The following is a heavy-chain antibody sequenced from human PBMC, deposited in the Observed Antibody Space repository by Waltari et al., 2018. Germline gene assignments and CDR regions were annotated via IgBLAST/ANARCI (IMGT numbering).Heavy chain of an antibody. CDR3: AKDIYYDSSGYSTPFDY. CDR2: IYSGGST. J-gene: IGHJ4*02. V-gene: IGHV3-23*03. D-gene: IGHD3-22*01. Sequence: EVQLLESGGGLVQPGGSLRLSCAASGFTFSSYAMSWVRQAQGKGLEWVSVIYSGGSTYYADSVKGRFTISRDNSKNTLYLQMNSLRAEDTAVYYCAKDIYYDSSGYSTPFDYWGQGTLVTVSS. CDR1: GFTFSSYA.